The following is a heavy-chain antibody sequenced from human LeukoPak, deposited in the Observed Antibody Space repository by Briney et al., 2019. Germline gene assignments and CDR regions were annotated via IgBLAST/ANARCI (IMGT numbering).Heavy chain of an antibody. D-gene: IGHD3-22*01. V-gene: IGHV3-48*04. CDR2: ISSSSTI. Sequence: GGSLRLSCAASGFTFSSYSMNWVRQAPGKGLECVSYISSSSTIYYADSVKGRFTISRDNAKNSLYLQMNSLRAEDTAVYYCARGTRFRRITMIVDAFDIWGQGTMVTVSS. CDR1: GFTFSSYS. J-gene: IGHJ3*02. CDR3: ARGTRFRRITMIVDAFDI.